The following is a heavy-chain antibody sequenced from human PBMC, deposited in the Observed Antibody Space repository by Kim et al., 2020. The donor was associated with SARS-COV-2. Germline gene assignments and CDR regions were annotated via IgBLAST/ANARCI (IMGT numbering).Heavy chain of an antibody. CDR2: IKQDGSEK. Sequence: GGSLRLSCAASGFTFSSYWMSWVRQAPGKGLEWVANIKQDGSEKYYVDSVKGRFTISRDNAKNSLYLQMNSLRAEDTAVYYCARSGAAGINWFDPWGQGTLVTVSS. CDR3: ARSGAAGINWFDP. CDR1: GFTFSSYW. V-gene: IGHV3-7*01. D-gene: IGHD6-13*01. J-gene: IGHJ5*02.